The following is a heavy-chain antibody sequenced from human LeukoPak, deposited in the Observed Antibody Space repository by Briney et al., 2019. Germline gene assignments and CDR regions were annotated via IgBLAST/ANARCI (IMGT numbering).Heavy chain of an antibody. CDR3: ARAIYYYDSSGYYYWIDY. V-gene: IGHV4-59*01. J-gene: IGHJ4*02. CDR1: GGSISSYY. Sequence: SETLSLTCTVSGGSISSYYWSWIRQPPGKGLEWIGYIYYSGSTNYNPSLKSRVTISVDTSKNQFSLKLSSVTAADTAVYYCARAIYYYDSSGYYYWIDYWGQGTLVTVSP. D-gene: IGHD3-22*01. CDR2: IYYSGST.